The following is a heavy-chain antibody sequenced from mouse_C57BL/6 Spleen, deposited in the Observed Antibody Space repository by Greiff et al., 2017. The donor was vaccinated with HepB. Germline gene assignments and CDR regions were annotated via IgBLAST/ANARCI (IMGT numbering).Heavy chain of an antibody. CDR2: INPSSGYT. CDR1: GYTFTSYW. V-gene: IGHV1-7*01. CDR3: ATIDSSDAMDY. J-gene: IGHJ4*01. Sequence: QVQLKQSGAELAKPGASVKLSCKASGYTFTSYWMHWVKQRPGQGLEWIGYINPSSGYTKYNQKFKDKATLTADKSSSTAYMQLSSLTYEDSAVYYCATIDSSDAMDYWGQGTSVTVSS. D-gene: IGHD3-2*02.